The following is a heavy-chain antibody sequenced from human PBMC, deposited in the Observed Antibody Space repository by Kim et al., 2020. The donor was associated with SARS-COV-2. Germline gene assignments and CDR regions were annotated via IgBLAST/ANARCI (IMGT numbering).Heavy chain of an antibody. J-gene: IGHJ3*02. Sequence: SETLSLTCAVYGGSFSGYYWNWIRQPPGKGLEWVGEIEPSGSTNYNAALKTRATISIDTSKKQLSLKLNSVTAADTAVYYCARKGRPRDTFNIWGQGTMV. CDR2: IEPSGST. V-gene: IGHV4-34*01. D-gene: IGHD6-25*01. CDR3: ARKGRPRDTFNI. CDR1: GGSFSGYY.